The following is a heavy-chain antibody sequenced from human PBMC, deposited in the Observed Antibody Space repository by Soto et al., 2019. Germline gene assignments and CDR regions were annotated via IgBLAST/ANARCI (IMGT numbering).Heavy chain of an antibody. J-gene: IGHJ4*02. CDR1: GVSISSHEW. D-gene: IGHD6-13*01. CDR2: SHESGNT. V-gene: IGHV4-4*02. Sequence: QVQLQESGPGLVKPSGTLSLTCVVSGVSISSHEWWTWVRQPPGKGLEWIGESHESGNTNYNSSLGSRVTISVDNSKNQFSLKLSSVTVADTAVYYCATKGSSRFYRGQGTLVTVSS. CDR3: ATKGSSRFY.